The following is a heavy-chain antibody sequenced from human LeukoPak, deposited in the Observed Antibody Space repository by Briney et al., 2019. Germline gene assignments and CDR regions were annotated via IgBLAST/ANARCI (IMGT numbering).Heavy chain of an antibody. CDR2: TSTYNGHT. V-gene: IGHV1-18*01. D-gene: IGHD2-15*01. CDR3: ARGDCSSDTCYLPEYFQH. J-gene: IGHJ1*01. CDR1: GYTXISYS. Sequence: GASVKVSCKASGYTXISYSISWVRQAPGQGLEWMGWTSTYNGHTNYAQKLQGRVTMTTDTSTSKAYMELRSLRPDDTAVYYCARGDCSSDTCYLPEYFQHWGQGTLVTVSS.